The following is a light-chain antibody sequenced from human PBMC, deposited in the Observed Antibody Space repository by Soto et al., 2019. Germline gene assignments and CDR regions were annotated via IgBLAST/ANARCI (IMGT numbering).Light chain of an antibody. CDR1: QSVANN. CDR3: QQYNNWPPWT. V-gene: IGKV3-15*01. J-gene: IGKJ1*01. Sequence: EIVMTQSPATLSVSPGERATLSCRASQSVANNLAWYQQKPGQAPRLLIYGPSTRATGIPARFSGSGSGTEFTLTISSLQSEDFAVYYCQQYNNWPPWTFGQGTKVETK. CDR2: GPS.